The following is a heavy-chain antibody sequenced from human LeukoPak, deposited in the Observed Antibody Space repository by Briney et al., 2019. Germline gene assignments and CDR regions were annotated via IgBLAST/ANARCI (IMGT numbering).Heavy chain of an antibody. V-gene: IGHV1-46*01. Sequence: ASVKVSCKASGYTFTSYYMHWVRQAPGQGLEWMGIINPSGGSTSHAQKFQGRVTMTRDTSTSTVYMELSSLRSEDTAVYYCARGGYDILTGQEGYFDYWGQGTLVTVSS. J-gene: IGHJ4*02. CDR3: ARGGYDILTGQEGYFDY. D-gene: IGHD3-9*01. CDR2: INPSGGST. CDR1: GYTFTSYY.